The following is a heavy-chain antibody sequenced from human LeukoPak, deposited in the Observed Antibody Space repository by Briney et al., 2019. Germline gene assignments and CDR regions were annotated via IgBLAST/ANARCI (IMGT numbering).Heavy chain of an antibody. CDR3: ARDHVGGKYYYMDV. J-gene: IGHJ6*03. Sequence: GGSLRLSCVASGFTFSNYWLAWVRQAPGKGLECVANIKQDGSEKSYVDSVKGRFTISRDNAKNSVYLQMNSLRVEDTAVYYCARDHVGGKYYYMDVWGKGTTVTVSS. CDR1: GFTFSNYW. D-gene: IGHD3-16*01. V-gene: IGHV3-7*01. CDR2: IKQDGSEK.